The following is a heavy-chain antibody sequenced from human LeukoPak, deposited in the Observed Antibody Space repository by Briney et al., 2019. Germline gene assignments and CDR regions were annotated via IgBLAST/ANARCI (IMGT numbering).Heavy chain of an antibody. D-gene: IGHD1-26*01. J-gene: IGHJ3*01. CDR1: GFTFTNAW. Sequence: GGSLRLSCAASGFTFTNAWMSWVRQSPGKGLEWVGRIKSKADGETTDYAAPVKDRFTLSRDDSKDTLYLQLSSLKAEDTAVYFCTTNAGTYGIDAWGQGTMVTVSS. V-gene: IGHV3-15*01. CDR3: TTNAGTYGIDA. CDR2: IKSKADGETT.